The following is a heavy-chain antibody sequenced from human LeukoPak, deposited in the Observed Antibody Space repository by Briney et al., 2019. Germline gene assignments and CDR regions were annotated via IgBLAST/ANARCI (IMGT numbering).Heavy chain of an antibody. J-gene: IGHJ4*02. Sequence: GASVKVSCKASGGTFSSYAISWVRQAPGQGLEWMGGIIPIFGTANYAQKFQGRVTITADESTSTAYMELSSLRSEDTAVYYCARPTGIVGATLFYWGQGTLVTVSS. CDR2: IIPIFGTA. V-gene: IGHV1-69*13. D-gene: IGHD1-26*01. CDR1: GGTFSSYA. CDR3: ARPTGIVGATLFY.